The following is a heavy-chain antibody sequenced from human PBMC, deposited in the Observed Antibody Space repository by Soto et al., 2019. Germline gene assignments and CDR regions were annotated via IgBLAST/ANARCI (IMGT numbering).Heavy chain of an antibody. J-gene: IGHJ6*02. CDR3: ASGGMGAAGIYYYGLDV. CDR2: ISSSGGAT. D-gene: IGHD6-13*01. Sequence: EVHLLESGGDLVQPGGSLRLSCAASGFSFSSFAMTWVRQAPGKGLEWVSSISSSGGATYYAGSVKGRFTISRDNSRYTLYLQMNGLRAEDAAVYYCASGGMGAAGIYYYGLDVWGRGTTVTVSS. V-gene: IGHV3-23*01. CDR1: GFSFSSFA.